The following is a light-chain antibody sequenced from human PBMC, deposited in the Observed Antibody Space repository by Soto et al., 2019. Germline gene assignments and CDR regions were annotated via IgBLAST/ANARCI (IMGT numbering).Light chain of an antibody. CDR2: QIS. V-gene: IGKV2-24*01. J-gene: IGKJ1*01. CDR1: RSLLHSDGNTY. CDR3: MQSLQLRT. Sequence: DIVLTQTPLSSPVTLGQPASFSCRSSRSLLHSDGNTYLSWLHQRPGQPPRLLIYQISKRLSGVPDRFSGSGTGTSFTLKISRVKAQDVGIYFCMQSLQLRTFGQGTKVEIK.